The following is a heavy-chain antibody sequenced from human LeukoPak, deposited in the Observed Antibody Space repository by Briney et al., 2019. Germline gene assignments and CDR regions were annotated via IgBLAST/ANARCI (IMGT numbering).Heavy chain of an antibody. D-gene: IGHD3-10*01. V-gene: IGHV3-48*01. CDR2: ISSSSSTI. J-gene: IGHJ4*02. CDR1: GFTFSSYS. CDR3: AKSGGHYYGSGSYSFPNYFDY. Sequence: GGSLRLSCAASGFTFSSYSMNWVRQAPGKGLEWVSYISSSSSTIYYADSVKGRFTISRDTAKNTLYLQMNSLRAEDTAVYYCAKSGGHYYGSGSYSFPNYFDYWGQGTLVTVSS.